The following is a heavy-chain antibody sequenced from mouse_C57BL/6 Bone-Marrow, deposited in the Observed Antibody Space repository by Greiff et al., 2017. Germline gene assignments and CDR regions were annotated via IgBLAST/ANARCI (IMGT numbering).Heavy chain of an antibody. CDR3: ARITTARAMDY. CDR2: INPGSGGT. V-gene: IGHV1-54*01. CDR1: GYSFTNYL. D-gene: IGHD1-2*01. J-gene: IGHJ4*01. Sequence: VQLVESGAELVRPGTSVKVSCKASGYSFTNYLIEWVKQRPGQGLEWIGVINPGSGGTNYNEKFKGKATLTADKSSSTAYMQLSSLTSEDSAVYFCARITTARAMDYWGQGTSVTVSS.